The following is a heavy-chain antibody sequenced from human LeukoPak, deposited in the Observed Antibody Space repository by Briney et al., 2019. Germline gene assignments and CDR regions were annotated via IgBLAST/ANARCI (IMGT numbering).Heavy chain of an antibody. CDR2: ISYDGSNK. V-gene: IGHV3-30*03. Sequence: PGGSLRLSCAASEFTFSSYGMHWVRQAPGKGLEWVAVISYDGSNKYYADSVKGRFTISRDNSKNTLYLQMNSLRAGDTAVYYCATSASRHCSSTSCYYYYGMDVWGQGTTVTVSS. D-gene: IGHD2-2*01. CDR3: ATSASRHCSSTSCYYYYGMDV. J-gene: IGHJ6*02. CDR1: EFTFSSYG.